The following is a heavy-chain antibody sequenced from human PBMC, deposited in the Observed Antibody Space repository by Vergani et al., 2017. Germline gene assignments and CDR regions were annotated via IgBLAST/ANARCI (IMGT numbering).Heavy chain of an antibody. CDR2: IIPILGIA. CDR1: GGTFSSYT. CDR3: ARDIAAAGAPGYYYGMDV. V-gene: IGHV1-69*08. J-gene: IGHJ6*02. D-gene: IGHD6-13*01. Sequence: QVQLVQSGAEVKKPGSSVKVSCKASGGTFSSYTISWVRQATGQGLEWMGRIIPILGIANYAQKFQGRVTITADKSTSTAYMELSSLRSEDTAVYYCARDIAAAGAPGYYYGMDVWGQGTTVTVSS.